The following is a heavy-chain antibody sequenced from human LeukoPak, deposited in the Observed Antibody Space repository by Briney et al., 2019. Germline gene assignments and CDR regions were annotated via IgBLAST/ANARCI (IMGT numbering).Heavy chain of an antibody. V-gene: IGHV1-24*01. CDR1: GYTLTELS. J-gene: IGHJ4*02. CDR2: FDPEDGET. Sequence: GASVKVFCKVSGYTLTELSMHWVRQAPGKGLEWMGGFDPEDGETIYAQKFQGRVTMTEDTSTDTAYMELSSLRSEDTAVYYCATLSRVGATTGGFDYWGQGTLVTVSS. D-gene: IGHD1-26*01. CDR3: ATLSRVGATTGGFDY.